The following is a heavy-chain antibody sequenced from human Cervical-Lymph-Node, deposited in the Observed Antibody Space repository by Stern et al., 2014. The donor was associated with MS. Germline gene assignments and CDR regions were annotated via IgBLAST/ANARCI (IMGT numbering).Heavy chain of an antibody. V-gene: IGHV1-69*01. CDR3: ALSSETSDRWYSLGYDL. CDR2: LFPVFGTP. CDR1: GGTFSKFP. Sequence: VQLVQSGAEVTKPGSSVKVSCKASGGTFSKFPSSWVRQAPGQGLEWMGGLFPVFGTPTYAPEFRGRVTITADVSTSTVYMELSSLRSDDTAVYYCALSSETSDRWYSLGYDLWGQGTLVTVSS. D-gene: IGHD6-13*01. J-gene: IGHJ5*02.